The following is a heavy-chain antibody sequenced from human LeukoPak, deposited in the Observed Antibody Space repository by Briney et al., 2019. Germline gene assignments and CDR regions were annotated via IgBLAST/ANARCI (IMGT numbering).Heavy chain of an antibody. CDR1: GGSISSSSYY. D-gene: IGHD5-12*01. J-gene: IGHJ4*01. CDR3: ARSSRGSDYYFDY. V-gene: IGHV4-39*01. Sequence: PSETLSLTCTVSGGSISSSSYYWGWIRQPPGKGLEWIGSIYYSGSTYDNPSLKSRLTISVYTSKNQFSLKLSSVTAADTSVYYCARSSRGSDYYFDYWGQGTLVTVSS. CDR2: IYYSGST.